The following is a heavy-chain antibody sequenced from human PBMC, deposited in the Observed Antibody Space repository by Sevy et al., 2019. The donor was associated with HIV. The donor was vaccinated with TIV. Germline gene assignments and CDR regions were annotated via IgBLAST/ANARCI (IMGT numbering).Heavy chain of an antibody. CDR2: IKADGSDK. V-gene: IGHV3-7*01. J-gene: IGHJ4*02. Sequence: GGSLRLSCAASGFNFSANWMNWVRQAPGKGLEWVANIKADGSDKHYVDSVEGRFTISRDNAKNLLFLQMNSLRVEDTAVYYCAHETFGRFESWGQGPLVTVSS. D-gene: IGHD3-16*01. CDR1: GFNFSANW. CDR3: AHETFGRFES.